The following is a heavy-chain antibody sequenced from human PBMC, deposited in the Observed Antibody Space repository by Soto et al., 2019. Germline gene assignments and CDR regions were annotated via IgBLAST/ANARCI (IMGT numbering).Heavy chain of an antibody. J-gene: IGHJ4*02. Sequence: QVQLQESGPGLVKPSETLSLTCTVSGGSISSYYWSWIRQPPGKGLEWIGYIYYSGSTNYNPSLKSRVTISVDTSKNQFSLKLSSVTAADTAVYYCARGLSDSSSWYGDDYWGQGTLVTVSS. CDR3: ARGLSDSSSWYGDDY. D-gene: IGHD6-13*01. CDR1: GGSISSYY. CDR2: IYYSGST. V-gene: IGHV4-59*01.